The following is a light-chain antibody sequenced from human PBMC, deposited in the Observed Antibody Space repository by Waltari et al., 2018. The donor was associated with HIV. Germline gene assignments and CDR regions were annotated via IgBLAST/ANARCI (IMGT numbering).Light chain of an antibody. Sequence: QSVLTQPPSVSGAPGQRVTISCTGSSSHLGAGYHVHWYQQLPGTAPKLLIYGNSNRPSGVPDRFSGSKSGTSASLAITGLQAEDEADYHCQSHDSCLSGYVFGTGTKVTVL. V-gene: IGLV1-40*01. J-gene: IGLJ1*01. CDR1: SSHLGAGYH. CDR3: QSHDSCLSGYV. CDR2: GNS.